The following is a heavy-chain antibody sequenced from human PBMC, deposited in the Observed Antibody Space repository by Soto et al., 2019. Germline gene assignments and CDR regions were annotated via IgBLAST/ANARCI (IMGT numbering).Heavy chain of an antibody. CDR2: INHSGST. D-gene: IGHD3-10*01. V-gene: IGHV4-34*01. CDR1: GGSFSGYY. CDR3: ARSMVRGVRHWFDP. Sequence: SETLSLTCAVYGGSFSGYYWSWIRQPPGKGLEWIGEINHSGSTNYNPSLKSRVTISVDTSKNQFSLKLSSVTAADTAVYYCARSMVRGVRHWFDPWGQGTLVTVS. J-gene: IGHJ5*02.